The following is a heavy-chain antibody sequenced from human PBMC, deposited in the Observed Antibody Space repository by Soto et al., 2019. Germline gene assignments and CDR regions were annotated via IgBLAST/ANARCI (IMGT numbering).Heavy chain of an antibody. V-gene: IGHV3-21*01. CDR3: ARVYCSSSSCGMDV. Sequence: GGSLRLSCAASGFTFSTYSMNWVRQAPGKGLEWVSSISSGSDYIYYADSVKGRFPTSRDNAKNSLYLQMNSLRAEDTAVYYCARVYCSSSSCGMDVWGQGTTVTASS. D-gene: IGHD2-2*01. CDR2: ISSGSDYI. CDR1: GFTFSTYS. J-gene: IGHJ6*02.